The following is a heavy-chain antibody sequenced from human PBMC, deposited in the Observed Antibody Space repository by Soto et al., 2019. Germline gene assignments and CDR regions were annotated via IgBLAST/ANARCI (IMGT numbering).Heavy chain of an antibody. V-gene: IGHV1-69*13. J-gene: IGHJ6*02. D-gene: IGHD3-3*01. CDR2: IIPIFGTA. Sequence: ASVTVSCKASGGTFSSYAISWVRQAPGQGLEWMVGIIPIFGTANYAQKFQGRVTITADESTSTAYMELSSLRSEDTAVYYCARDDSTYYDFWSGYPYYYGMDVWGQGTTVTVSS. CDR3: ARDDSTYYDFWSGYPYYYGMDV. CDR1: GGTFSSYA.